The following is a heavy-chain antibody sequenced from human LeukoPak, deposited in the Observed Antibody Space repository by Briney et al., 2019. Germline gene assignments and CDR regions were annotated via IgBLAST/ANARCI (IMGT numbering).Heavy chain of an antibody. CDR2: INIGGTNI. CDR1: GFTFNDYY. V-gene: IGHV3-11*01. J-gene: IGHJ5*02. Sequence: KAGGSLRLSCAASGFTFNDYYMSWLRQAPGKGLEWLSYINIGGTNIHYADSVKGRFTISRDNAKKSLYLEMNNLRAEDTAVYYCATDGAGFDTWGQGGLVTVSS. CDR3: ATDGAGFDT.